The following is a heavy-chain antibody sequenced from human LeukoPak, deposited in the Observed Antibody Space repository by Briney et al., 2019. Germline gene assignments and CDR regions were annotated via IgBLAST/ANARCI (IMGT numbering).Heavy chain of an antibody. CDR1: GFTFNSYS. CDR3: ARDARDYYDSSGYPDY. CDR2: ISSSSSTI. Sequence: GGSLRLSCAASGFTFNSYSMNWVRQAPGKGLEWVSYISSSSSTIYYADSVKGRFTISRDNAKNSLYLQMNSLRDEDTAVYYCARDARDYYDSSGYPDYWGQGTLVTVSS. V-gene: IGHV3-48*02. J-gene: IGHJ4*02. D-gene: IGHD3-22*01.